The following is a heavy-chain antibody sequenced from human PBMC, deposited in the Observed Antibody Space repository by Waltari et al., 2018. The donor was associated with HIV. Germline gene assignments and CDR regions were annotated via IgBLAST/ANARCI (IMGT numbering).Heavy chain of an antibody. CDR2: MNTNSGNT. CDR3: ARGLTAIPPWGY. D-gene: IGHD5-18*01. CDR1: GYTFTSSD. J-gene: IGHJ4*02. V-gene: IGHV1-8*01. Sequence: QVQLVQSGAEVKKPGASVKVSCKASGYTFTSSDINWVRQATGQGLEWMGVMNTNSGNTGYAQKVQGRVNMTMNTSISTAYMELSSLRSEDTGVYYCARGLTAIPPWGYWGQVTLVTVSS.